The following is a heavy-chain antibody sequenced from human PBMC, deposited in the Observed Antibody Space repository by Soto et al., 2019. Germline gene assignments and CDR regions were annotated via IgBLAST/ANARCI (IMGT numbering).Heavy chain of an antibody. J-gene: IGHJ4*02. Sequence: QVQLQESGQGLVKPSQTLSLTCTVSGGSISSGGYYWSWIRQHPGKGLEWIGYIYYSGSTYYNPSLKSRVTISVDTSKNQFSLKLSSVTAADTAVYYCARFRNSGYAVYFDYWGQGTLVTVSS. D-gene: IGHD5-12*01. CDR3: ARFRNSGYAVYFDY. CDR1: GGSISSGGYY. V-gene: IGHV4-31*03. CDR2: IYYSGST.